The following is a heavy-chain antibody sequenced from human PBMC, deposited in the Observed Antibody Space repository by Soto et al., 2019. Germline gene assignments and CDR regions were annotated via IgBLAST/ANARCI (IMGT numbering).Heavy chain of an antibody. J-gene: IGHJ5*02. Sequence: GGSLRLSCAASGFTCSSYSMNWVRQAPGKGLEWVSYISSSSTIYYADSVKGRFTISRDNAKNSLYLQMNSLRDEDTAVYYCARDNGPIVVVVAATNWFDPWGQGTLVTVSS. CDR2: ISSSSTI. CDR1: GFTCSSYS. D-gene: IGHD2-15*01. V-gene: IGHV3-48*02. CDR3: ARDNGPIVVVVAATNWFDP.